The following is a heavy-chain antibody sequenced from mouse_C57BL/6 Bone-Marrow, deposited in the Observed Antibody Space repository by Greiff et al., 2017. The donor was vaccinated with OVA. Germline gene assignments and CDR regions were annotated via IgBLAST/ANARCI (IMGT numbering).Heavy chain of an antibody. D-gene: IGHD3-2*02. Sequence: QVQLQQPGAELVKPGASVKLSCKASGYTFTSYGISWVKQRTGQGLEWIGEIYPRSGNTYYNEKFKGKATLTADKSSSTAYMELRSLTSEDSAVYFCARGSSGRYFDYWGQGTTLTVSS. CDR1: GYTFTSYG. J-gene: IGHJ2*01. CDR3: ARGSSGRYFDY. V-gene: IGHV1-81*01. CDR2: IYPRSGNT.